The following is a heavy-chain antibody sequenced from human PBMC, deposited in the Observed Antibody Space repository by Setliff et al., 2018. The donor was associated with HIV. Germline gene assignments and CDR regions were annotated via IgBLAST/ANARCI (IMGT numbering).Heavy chain of an antibody. CDR3: ARADSSSWFFATFDI. J-gene: IGHJ3*02. V-gene: IGHV4-59*08. CDR1: GASISSYY. D-gene: IGHD6-13*01. CDR2: IYSSGST. Sequence: LSLTCTVSGASISSYYWSWIRQPPGKGLEWIGYIYSSGSTRYNPSLNSRVAFSVDTSKNQFSLKLYSVTVADTAFYYCARADSSSWFFATFDIWGQGTMVTVSS.